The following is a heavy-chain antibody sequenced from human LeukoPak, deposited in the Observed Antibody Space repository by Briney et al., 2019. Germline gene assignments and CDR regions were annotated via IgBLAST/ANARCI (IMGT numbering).Heavy chain of an antibody. CDR2: ISSSSRTI. CDR1: GFTFSDYY. D-gene: IGHD1-26*01. Sequence: GGSLRLSCAASGFTFSDYYMSWIRQAPGKGLEWVSYISSSSRTIYYADSVKGRFTISRDNAKNSLYLQMNSLRDEETAVYYCASGIVGALDYWGQGTLVTVSS. V-gene: IGHV3-11*04. J-gene: IGHJ4*02. CDR3: ASGIVGALDY.